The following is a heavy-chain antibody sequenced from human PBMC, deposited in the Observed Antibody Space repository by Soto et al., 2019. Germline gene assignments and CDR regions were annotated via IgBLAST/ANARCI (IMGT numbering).Heavy chain of an antibody. J-gene: IGHJ4*02. CDR1: GYTFRRYA. Sequence: QVVLLQSGAEMKKPGASLNISCKASGYTFRRYAINWVRQVPEQRLEWMGWINGGDVGTIYSQKFQGRVTIVRDTSTDTACMELRGLSAEDTALYYSARAPPYTGATPRPFSLDSWGQGSLITVAS. V-gene: IGHV1-3*01. CDR3: ARAPPYTGATPRPFSLDS. D-gene: IGHD7-27*01. CDR2: INGGDVGT.